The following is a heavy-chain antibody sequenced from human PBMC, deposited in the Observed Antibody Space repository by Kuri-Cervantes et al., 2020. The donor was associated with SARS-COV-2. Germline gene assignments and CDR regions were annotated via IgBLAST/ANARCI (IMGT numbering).Heavy chain of an antibody. V-gene: IGHV1-69*06. CDR2: IIPIFGTA. Sequence: SVKVSCKASGGTLSSYAISWVRQAPGQGLEWMGGIIPIFGTANYAQKFQGRVTITADKSTSTAYMELSSLRSEDTAVYHCATSLAAMITFGGVIPRQFDYWGQGTLVTVSS. D-gene: IGHD3-16*02. CDR3: ATSLAAMITFGGVIPRQFDY. CDR1: GGTLSSYA. J-gene: IGHJ4*02.